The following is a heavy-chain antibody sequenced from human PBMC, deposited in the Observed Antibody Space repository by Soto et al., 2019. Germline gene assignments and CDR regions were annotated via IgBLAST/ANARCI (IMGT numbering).Heavy chain of an antibody. D-gene: IGHD3-10*01. J-gene: IGHJ1*01. CDR1: GGSMSSYY. CDR3: AKGRGDFQH. CDR2: IYYSGST. V-gene: IGHV4-59*01. Sequence: SQTLSLTCTVSGGSMSSYYWSWILQPPGKRLEWIGSIYYSGSTNYDPSLKSRVTISVDTSKNQFSLKLSSVTAADPAVYYCAKGRGDFQHWGQGTLVTVSS.